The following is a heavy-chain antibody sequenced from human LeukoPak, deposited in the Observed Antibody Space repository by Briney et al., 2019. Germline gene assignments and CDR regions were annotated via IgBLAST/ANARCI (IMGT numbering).Heavy chain of an antibody. CDR3: ARDLPAPIVVVPAAISGFDP. V-gene: IGHV4-59*01. D-gene: IGHD2-2*01. CDR1: GGSISSYY. Sequence: SETLSLTCTVSGGSISSYYWSWIRQPPGKGLEWIGYIYYSGSTNYNPSLESRVTISVDTSKNQFSLKLSSVTTADTAVYYCARDLPAPIVVVPAAISGFDPWGQGTLVTVSS. J-gene: IGHJ5*02. CDR2: IYYSGST.